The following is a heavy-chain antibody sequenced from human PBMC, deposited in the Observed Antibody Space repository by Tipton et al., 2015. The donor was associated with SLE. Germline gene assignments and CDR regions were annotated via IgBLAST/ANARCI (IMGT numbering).Heavy chain of an antibody. CDR3: AKARAAVKRTLYYYYGMDV. V-gene: IGHV3-30*02. Sequence: DSVKGRFTISRDNSENTLSLQMDSLRAEDTAVYYCAKARAAVKRTLYYYYGMDVWGQGTTVTVSS. D-gene: IGHD6-13*01. J-gene: IGHJ6*02.